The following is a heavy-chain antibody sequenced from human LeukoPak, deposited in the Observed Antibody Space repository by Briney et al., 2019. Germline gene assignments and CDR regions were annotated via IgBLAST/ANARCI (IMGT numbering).Heavy chain of an antibody. V-gene: IGHV6-1*01. Sequence: SQTLSLTCAISGDSVSSNSAAWSWIRQSPSRGLEWLGRTYYRSKWHNDYAVSVKSRITINPDTSKNQFSLQLNSVTPEDTAVYYCAKGAWGQWLVFWDWGQGTLVTVSS. CDR2: TYYRSKWHN. CDR1: GDSVSSNSAA. CDR3: AKGAWGQWLVFWD. J-gene: IGHJ4*02. D-gene: IGHD6-19*01.